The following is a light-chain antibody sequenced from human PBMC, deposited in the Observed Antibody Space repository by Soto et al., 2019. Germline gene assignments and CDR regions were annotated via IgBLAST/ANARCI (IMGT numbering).Light chain of an antibody. V-gene: IGKV3-20*01. CDR2: GAS. CDR3: RQYGSAPLT. J-gene: IGKJ4*01. CDR1: QSVSSSY. Sequence: EIVLTQSPGTLSLSPGERATLSCRASQSVSSSYLAWYQQKPGQAPRLLIYGASSRATGIPDRFSGSGSGTDFILTISRLEPEDFAVYYCRQYGSAPLTFGGGTKVEIK.